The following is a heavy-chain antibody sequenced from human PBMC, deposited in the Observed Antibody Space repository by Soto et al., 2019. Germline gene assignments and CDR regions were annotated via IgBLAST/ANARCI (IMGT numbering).Heavy chain of an antibody. CDR1: GFSLSSSGVG. Sequence: QITLKESGPTLVKPTQTLTLTCTFSGFSLSSSGVGVGWIRQPPGKALEWLALIYWNDDKRYSPSLKNRLTITKDTPKNQVVLTMTNMDPVDTATYYCAHRPRNHYDSSAYYSYYFDYWGQGALVTVSS. CDR3: AHRPRNHYDSSAYYSYYFDY. CDR2: IYWNDDK. V-gene: IGHV2-5*01. J-gene: IGHJ4*02. D-gene: IGHD3-22*01.